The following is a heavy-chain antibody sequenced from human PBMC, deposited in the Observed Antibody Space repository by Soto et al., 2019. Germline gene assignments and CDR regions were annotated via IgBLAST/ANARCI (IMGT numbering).Heavy chain of an antibody. CDR1: GFTFNSYG. CDR3: AREGDDYCSGTRCFHYYGLDV. CDR2: IEYNAKNR. D-gene: IGHD2-15*01. V-gene: IGHV3-33*05. Sequence: QVQLVESGGGVVQPGTSLRLSCTASGFTFNSYGIHWVRQAPGKGLEWLALIEYNAKNRFYADSVKGRFSISRDNSRNTVYLHVHGLRAEDTAVYDCAREGDDYCSGTRCFHYYGLDVWGQGTTVIVSS. J-gene: IGHJ6*02.